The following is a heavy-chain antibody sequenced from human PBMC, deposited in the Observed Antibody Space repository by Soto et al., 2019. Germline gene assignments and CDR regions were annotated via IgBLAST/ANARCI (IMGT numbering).Heavy chain of an antibody. D-gene: IGHD3-10*01. CDR2: ISGSGDST. Sequence: EVRLLESGGGLVQPGGSLRLSCAASGFTFSVYAMSWVRQAPGKGLEWVSGISGSGDSTHYADSVKGRFTVSRDNSKXXXXXXXXXXXAEDTAIYYCAKALYGGFTYWGQGTLVTVSS. CDR1: GFTFSVYA. V-gene: IGHV3-23*01. J-gene: IGHJ4*02. CDR3: AKALYGGFTY.